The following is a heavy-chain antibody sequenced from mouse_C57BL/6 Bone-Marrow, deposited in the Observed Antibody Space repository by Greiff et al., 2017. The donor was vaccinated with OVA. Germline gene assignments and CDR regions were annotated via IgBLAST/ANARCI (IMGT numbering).Heavy chain of an antibody. CDR3: TKTAQATGWYFDV. Sequence: VQLQQPGAELVKPGASVKLSCKTSGYTFTSYWMHWVKQRPGQGLEWIGAIYPGNSDTSYNQKFKGKAKLTAVTSASTAYMELSSLTNEDSAVYYCTKTAQATGWYFDVWGTGTTVTVSS. J-gene: IGHJ1*03. CDR1: GYTFTSYW. D-gene: IGHD3-2*02. CDR2: IYPGNSDT. V-gene: IGHV1-5*01.